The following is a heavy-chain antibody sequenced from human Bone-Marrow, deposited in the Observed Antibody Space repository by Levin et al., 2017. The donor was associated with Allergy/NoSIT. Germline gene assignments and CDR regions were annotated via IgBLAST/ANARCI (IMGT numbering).Heavy chain of an antibody. Sequence: GGSLRLSCGASGFTFSRYWMSWVRQAPGKGLEWVANIKDDGNEKYYVGSVKGRFTISRDNANNSLYLQMNSLRAEDTAVYYCARPIINGTPYGAHYYYGLDVWGQGTTVTVS. V-gene: IGHV3-7*01. D-gene: IGHD1-7*01. CDR2: IKDDGNEK. CDR3: ARPIINGTPYGAHYYYGLDV. J-gene: IGHJ6*02. CDR1: GFTFSRYW.